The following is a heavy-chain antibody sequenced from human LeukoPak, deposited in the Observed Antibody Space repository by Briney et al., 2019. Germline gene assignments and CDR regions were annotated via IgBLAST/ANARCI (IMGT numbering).Heavy chain of an antibody. J-gene: IGHJ4*02. CDR1: GFTFDDYG. CDR3: ARVSSRDIVVVPAAPFDY. V-gene: IGHV3-20*04. Sequence: GGSLRLSCAASGFTFDDYGMSWVRQAPGKGLEWVSGINWNGGSTCYADSVKGRFTISRDNAKNSLYLQMNSLRAEDTALYYCARVSSRDIVVVPAAPFDYWGQGTLVTVSS. D-gene: IGHD2-2*01. CDR2: INWNGGST.